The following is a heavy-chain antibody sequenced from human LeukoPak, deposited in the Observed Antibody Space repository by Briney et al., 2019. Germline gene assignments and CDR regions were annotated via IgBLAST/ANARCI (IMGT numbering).Heavy chain of an antibody. CDR3: AKRGVVTRVILVGFHKEAYYFDS. J-gene: IGHJ4*02. D-gene: IGHD3-22*01. Sequence: GGSLRLSCAVSGITLSNYGMSWVRQAPGKGLEWVAGISGSGGGTKYADSVKGRFTISRDNPKNTLYLQMNSLRAEDTAVYFCAKRGVVTRVILVGFHKEAYYFDSWGQGALVTVSS. CDR1: GITLSNYG. CDR2: ISGSGGGT. V-gene: IGHV3-23*01.